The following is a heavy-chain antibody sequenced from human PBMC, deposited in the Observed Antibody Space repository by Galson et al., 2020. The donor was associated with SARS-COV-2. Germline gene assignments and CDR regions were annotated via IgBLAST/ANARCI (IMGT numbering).Heavy chain of an antibody. Sequence: SVKVSCKASGGTFSSSAINWVRQAPGQGLQWMGGINPGFGTPIYAQRFQGRVTITADESTNTAYMELNSLRSEDTAMYYCAREGGSGGRFTIVRGISNDAFDIWGQGTMLTVSS. CDR1: GGTFSSSA. J-gene: IGHJ3*02. CDR2: INPGFGTP. CDR3: AREGGSGGRFTIVRGISNDAFDI. D-gene: IGHD3-10*01. V-gene: IGHV1-69*13.